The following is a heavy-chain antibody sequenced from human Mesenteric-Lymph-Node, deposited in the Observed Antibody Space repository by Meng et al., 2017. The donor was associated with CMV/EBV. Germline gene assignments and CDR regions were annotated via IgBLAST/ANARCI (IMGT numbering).Heavy chain of an antibody. D-gene: IGHD4-11*01. CDR2: IHYTGTT. Sequence: SETLSLTCTVSGASIRSYYWSWIRQPPGKGLEWIGNIHYTGTTSNNPSLKSRVTISVDTSKNQFSLKLSPVAAADTAVYYCARLDYSYYYFDYWGQGTLVTVSS. CDR1: GASIRSYY. J-gene: IGHJ4*02. CDR3: ARLDYSYYYFDY. V-gene: IGHV4-59*01.